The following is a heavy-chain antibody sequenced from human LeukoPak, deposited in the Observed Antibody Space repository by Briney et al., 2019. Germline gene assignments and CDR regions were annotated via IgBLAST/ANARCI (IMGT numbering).Heavy chain of an antibody. CDR1: GGSISNYY. J-gene: IGHJ5*02. D-gene: IGHD1-1*01. Sequence: KPSETLSLTCTVSGGSISNYYWSWIRQSPVKGLEWIGFIYYSGSTNYNPSLKSRVTISVDTSKNQFSLKLSSVTAADTAVYYCARARRWNAAVEGWWFDPWGQGTLVTVSS. CDR3: ARARRWNAAVEGWWFDP. CDR2: IYYSGST. V-gene: IGHV4-59*01.